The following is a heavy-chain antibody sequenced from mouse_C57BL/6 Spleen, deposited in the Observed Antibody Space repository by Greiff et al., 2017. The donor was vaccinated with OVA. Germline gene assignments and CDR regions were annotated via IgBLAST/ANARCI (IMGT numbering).Heavy chain of an antibody. CDR2: IDPSDSYT. V-gene: IGHV1-69*01. CDR1: GYTFTSYW. CDR3: ARSNYDEGGFAY. D-gene: IGHD2-4*01. Sequence: QVQLQQPGAELVMPGASVKLSCKASGYTFTSYWMHWVKQRPGQGLEWIGEIDPSDSYTNYNQKFKGKSTLTVDKSSSTAYMQLSSLTSEDSAVYYCARSNYDEGGFAYWGQGTLVTVSA. J-gene: IGHJ3*01.